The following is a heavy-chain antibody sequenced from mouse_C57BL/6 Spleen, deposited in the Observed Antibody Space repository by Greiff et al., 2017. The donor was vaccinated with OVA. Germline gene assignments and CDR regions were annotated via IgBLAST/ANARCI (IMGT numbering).Heavy chain of an antibody. CDR2: IDPANGNT. CDR1: GFNIKNTY. Sequence: VTLKESVAELVRPGASVKLSCTASGFNIKNTYMHWVKQRPEQGLEWIGRIDPANGNTKYAPKFQGKATITADTSSNTAYLQLSSLTSEDTAIYYCARGGDSSGTTFYAMDYWGQGTSVTVSS. D-gene: IGHD3-2*02. V-gene: IGHV14-3*01. J-gene: IGHJ4*01. CDR3: ARGGDSSGTTFYAMDY.